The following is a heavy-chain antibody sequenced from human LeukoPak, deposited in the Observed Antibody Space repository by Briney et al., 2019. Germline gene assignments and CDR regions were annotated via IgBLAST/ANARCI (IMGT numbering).Heavy chain of an antibody. D-gene: IGHD6-13*01. CDR2: INHSGST. CDR3: ARRGVIAAAGTDAFDI. V-gene: IGHV4-34*01. Sequence: SETLSLTCAVYGGSFSGYYWSWIRQPPGKGLEWIGEINHSGSTNYNPSLKSRVTISVDTSKNQFSLKLSSVTAADTAVYYCARRGVIAAAGTDAFDIWGQGTMVNVSS. CDR1: GGSFSGYY. J-gene: IGHJ3*02.